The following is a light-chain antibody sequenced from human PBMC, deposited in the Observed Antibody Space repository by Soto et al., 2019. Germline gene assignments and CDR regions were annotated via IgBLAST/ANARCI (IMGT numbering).Light chain of an antibody. J-gene: IGLJ3*02. Sequence: QSALTQRASVSGSPGQSITISCTGTSSDVGGYNYVSWYQQHPGKAPKLMIYEVSNRPSGVSNRFSGSKSGNTASLTISGLQAEDEPDYYCSSYTSSSTWVFGGGTKSPS. V-gene: IGLV2-14*01. CDR1: SSDVGGYNY. CDR3: SSYTSSSTWV. CDR2: EVS.